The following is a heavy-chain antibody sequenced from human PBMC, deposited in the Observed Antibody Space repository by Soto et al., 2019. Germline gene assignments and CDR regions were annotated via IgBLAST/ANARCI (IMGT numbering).Heavy chain of an antibody. CDR3: TRSIITTAGTDAFDL. D-gene: IGHD6-13*01. CDR1: GYTFTSYY. V-gene: IGHV1-46*03. J-gene: IGHJ3*01. CDR2: ISPSSGGT. Sequence: QVQLVQSGAEVKKPGASVRVSCKASGYTFTSYYIHWVRQAPGHGPEWMGMISPSSGGTDYAQKFQGRVTMTRDTSTSTVYMELSVLRSEDTAVYYCTRSIITTAGTDAFDLWGQWTLVTVSS.